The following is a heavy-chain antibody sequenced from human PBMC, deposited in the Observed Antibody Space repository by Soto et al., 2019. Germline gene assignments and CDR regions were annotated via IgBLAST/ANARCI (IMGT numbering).Heavy chain of an antibody. Sequence: QLQLQESGPGLVKPSETLPLTCSVSGGSISSSGYNWGWIRQPPGKGLEWIGSFYYGGSPYYKPSLKSRVTISVDTSKNQFSLNLRSVTAADTAVYYCARLPLRRTREDVDYWGQGTLAAVSS. V-gene: IGHV4-39*01. CDR1: GGSISSSGYN. D-gene: IGHD4-17*01. CDR2: FYYGGSP. CDR3: ARLPLRRTREDVDY. J-gene: IGHJ4*02.